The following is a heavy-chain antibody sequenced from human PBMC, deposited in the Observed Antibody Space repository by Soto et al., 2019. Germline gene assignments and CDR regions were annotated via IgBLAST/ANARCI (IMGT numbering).Heavy chain of an antibody. J-gene: IGHJ4*02. CDR2: ISAYNGNT. D-gene: IGHD5-18*01. CDR3: ATRYSYVHF. V-gene: IGHV1-18*01. CDR1: GYTFTSYG. Sequence: QVQLVQSGAEVKKPGASVKVSCKASGYTFTSYGITWVRQAPGQGLEWMGWISAYNGNTNYAQKFQGRVTMTRDTSFNTAYMELSSLRSDDTAVYYCATRYSYVHFWGQGTLVTVSS.